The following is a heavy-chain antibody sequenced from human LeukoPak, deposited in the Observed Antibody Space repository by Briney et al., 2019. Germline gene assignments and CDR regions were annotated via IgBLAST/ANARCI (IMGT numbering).Heavy chain of an antibody. D-gene: IGHD3-3*01. CDR2: IYTSGST. CDR3: AGYDFWSGSDY. V-gene: IGHV4-4*07. J-gene: IGHJ4*02. CDR1: GGPISSYY. Sequence: PSETLSLTCTVSGGPISSYYWSWIRQPAGKGLEWIGRIYTSGSTNYNPSLKSRVTMSVDTSKNQFSLKLSSVTAADTAVYYCAGYDFWSGSDYWGQGTLVTVSS.